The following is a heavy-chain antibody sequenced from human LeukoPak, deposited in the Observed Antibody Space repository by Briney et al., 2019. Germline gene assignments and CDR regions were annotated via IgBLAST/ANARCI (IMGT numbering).Heavy chain of an antibody. D-gene: IGHD6-19*01. CDR1: GGSISSYY. V-gene: IGHV4-59*01. CDR3: ARAGYSSGYL. CDR2: IYYSGST. Sequence: SETLSLTCTVSGGSISSYYWSWIRQPPGKGLEWIGYIYYSGSTNYNPSLKSRVTISVDTSKNQFSLKLSSVTAADTAVYYSARAGYSSGYLWGQGTLVTVSS. J-gene: IGHJ5*02.